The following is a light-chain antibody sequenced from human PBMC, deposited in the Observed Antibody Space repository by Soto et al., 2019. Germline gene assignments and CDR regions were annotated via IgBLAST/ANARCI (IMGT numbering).Light chain of an antibody. CDR2: RNN. CDR3: AAWDDSLNGVV. Sequence: QSALTQPPSTSGTPGQRVTISCSGGSSNIGRHSVNWYQQLPGTAPKLLIYRNNQRPSGIPDRFSGSRSGTSASLAISGLQSEDEADYYCAAWDDSLNGVVFGAGTQLTVL. J-gene: IGLJ2*01. V-gene: IGLV1-44*01. CDR1: SSNIGRHS.